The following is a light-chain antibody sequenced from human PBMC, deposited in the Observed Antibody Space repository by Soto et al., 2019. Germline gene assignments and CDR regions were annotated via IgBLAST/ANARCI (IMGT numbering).Light chain of an antibody. CDR1: QSLNNW. CDR2: KAS. CDR3: QQYASYSWP. Sequence: DIQVTQSPLTLSASVGDTVTITCRASQSLNNWLAWYQQKAGKAPKLLIYKASYLESGVPSRFSGSGSGTECTLTISSLQPEDFATYYCQQYASYSWPFGQGTKVEIK. V-gene: IGKV1-5*03. J-gene: IGKJ1*01.